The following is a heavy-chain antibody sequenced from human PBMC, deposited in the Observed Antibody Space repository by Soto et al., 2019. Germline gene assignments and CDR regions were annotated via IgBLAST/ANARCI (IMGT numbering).Heavy chain of an antibody. Sequence: ASVKVSCKASGYTFTSYYMHWVRQAPGQGLEWMGIINPSGGSTSYAQKFQGRVTMTRDTSTSTVYMELSSLRSEDTAVYYCAREGLGYCSGGSCLYWFDPWGQGTLVTVSS. J-gene: IGHJ5*02. CDR2: INPSGGST. V-gene: IGHV1-46*01. D-gene: IGHD2-15*01. CDR1: GYTFTSYY. CDR3: AREGLGYCSGGSCLYWFDP.